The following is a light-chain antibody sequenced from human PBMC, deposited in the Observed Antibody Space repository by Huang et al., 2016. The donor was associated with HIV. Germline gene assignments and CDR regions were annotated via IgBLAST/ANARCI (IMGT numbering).Light chain of an antibody. J-gene: IGKJ4*01. V-gene: IGKV3-20*01. CDR2: GAS. CDR1: RSVSSFH. CDR3: QQYGNSSFT. Sequence: IVLTQSPGTRSLSPGERATLSCWASRSVSSFHLAWFQQRPGQAPRLLIYGASSRATGSPHRFSGSGSGTYFTLTISRLEPEDSAVYYCQQYGNSSFTFGGGTTVEIK.